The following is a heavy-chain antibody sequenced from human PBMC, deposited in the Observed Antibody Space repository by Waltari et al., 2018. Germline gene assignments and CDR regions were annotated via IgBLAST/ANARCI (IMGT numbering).Heavy chain of an antibody. D-gene: IGHD6-13*01. CDR1: GGSFSGYY. CDR3: ARQFRAAAGTPYFDY. CDR2: INHSGST. Sequence: QVQLQESGPGLVKPSETLSLTCAVYGGSFSGYYWSWIRQPPGKGLEWIGEINHSGSTNYNPSLKSRVTISVDTSKNQFSLKLSSVTAADTAVYYCARQFRAAAGTPYFDYWGQGTLVTVSS. J-gene: IGHJ4*02. V-gene: IGHV4-34*01.